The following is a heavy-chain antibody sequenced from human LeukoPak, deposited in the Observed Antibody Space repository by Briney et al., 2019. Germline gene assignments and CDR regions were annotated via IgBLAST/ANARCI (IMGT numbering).Heavy chain of an antibody. V-gene: IGHV1-2*02. CDR2: INPNSGGT. CDR1: GYTFTGYY. D-gene: IGHD6-19*01. J-gene: IGHJ4*02. Sequence: GASVKVSCKASGYTFTGYYMHWVRQAPGQGLEWTGWINPNSGGTNYAQKFQGRVTMTRDTSISTAYMELSRLRSDDTAVYYCARDRTRTGYSSGWYHDYWGQGTLVTVSS. CDR3: ARDRTRTGYSSGWYHDY.